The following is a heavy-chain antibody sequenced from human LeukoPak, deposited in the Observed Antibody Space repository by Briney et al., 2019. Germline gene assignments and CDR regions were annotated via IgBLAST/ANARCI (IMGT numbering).Heavy chain of an antibody. CDR3: ARRRDYYDSRGYYAFDI. J-gene: IGHJ3*02. D-gene: IGHD3-22*01. CDR2: IYYSGST. Sequence: SETLSLTCTVSGGSISIYYWSWIRQPPGKGLEWIGNIYYSGSTNYNPSLKSRVTISVDTSKNQFSLKLNSVTAADTAVYYCARRRDYYDSRGYYAFDIWGLGTMVTVSS. V-gene: IGHV4-59*01. CDR1: GGSISIYY.